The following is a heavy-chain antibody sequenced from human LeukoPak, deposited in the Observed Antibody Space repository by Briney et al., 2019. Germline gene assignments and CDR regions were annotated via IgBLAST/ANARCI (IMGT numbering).Heavy chain of an antibody. CDR2: MNPNSGNT. V-gene: IGHV1-8*01. CDR3: ARVLGDILTVPNY. Sequence: ASVKVSCKASGYTFTSYDINWVRQATGQGLEWMGWMNPNSGNTGYAQKFQGRDTMTRNTSISTAYMELSSLRSEDTAVYYCARVLGDILTVPNYWGQGTLVTVSS. CDR1: GYTFTSYD. D-gene: IGHD3-9*01. J-gene: IGHJ4*02.